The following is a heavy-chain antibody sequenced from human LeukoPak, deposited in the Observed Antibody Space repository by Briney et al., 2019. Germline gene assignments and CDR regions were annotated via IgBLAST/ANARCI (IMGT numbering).Heavy chain of an antibody. CDR3: ARDAGERWTIDFDF. D-gene: IGHD4-23*01. J-gene: IGHJ4*02. V-gene: IGHV3-33*01. CDR2: IWYDGINK. Sequence: RRSLRLSCAASGFTFSSYGMHWVRQAPGKGLGWVAFIWYDGINKYYGDPVKGRVTISRDDSKNTLYLQMNSLSAEDTAVYYCARDAGERWTIDFDFWGQGTLVTVSS. CDR1: GFTFSSYG.